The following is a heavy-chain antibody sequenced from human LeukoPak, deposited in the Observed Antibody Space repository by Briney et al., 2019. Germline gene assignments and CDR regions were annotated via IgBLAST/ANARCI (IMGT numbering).Heavy chain of an antibody. CDR3: ARHIFGHLFDT. CDR1: GDSISTYY. D-gene: IGHD3-3*02. Sequence: SETLSLTCTVPGDSISTYYWSWIRQPPGKGLEWIGYIYRSGHTNYNPSLKSRVTISLDTSKNQFSLKLSSVTAADTAVYYCARHIFGHLFDTWGQGTLVTVSS. V-gene: IGHV4-59*01. CDR2: IYRSGHT. J-gene: IGHJ4*02.